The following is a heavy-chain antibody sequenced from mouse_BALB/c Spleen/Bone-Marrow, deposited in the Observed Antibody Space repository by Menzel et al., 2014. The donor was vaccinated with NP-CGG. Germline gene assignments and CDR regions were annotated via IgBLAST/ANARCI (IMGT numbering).Heavy chain of an antibody. D-gene: IGHD2-10*02. CDR1: GYTFTSYW. CDR3: TRQYGNYYAMDY. Sequence: QVQLQQSGAELVRPGASVKVSCKASGYTFTSYWINWVKQRPGQGLEWIGNIYPSDSYTNYNQNFKDKATLTVDKSSSTAYMQLSSPTSADSAVYYCTRQYGNYYAMDYWGQGTSVTVSS. J-gene: IGHJ4*01. V-gene: IGHV1-69*02. CDR2: IYPSDSYT.